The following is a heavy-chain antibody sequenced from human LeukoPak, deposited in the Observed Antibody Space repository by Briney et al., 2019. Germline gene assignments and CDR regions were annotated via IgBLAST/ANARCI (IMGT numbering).Heavy chain of an antibody. Sequence: SETLSLTCTVSGGSISSSSYYWGWIRQPPGKGLEWIGSIYYSGSTYYNPSLKSRVTISVDTSKNQVSLKLRSVTAADTAVYYCARTTEGYAGGPGYSYYYYMDVWGKGTTVTISS. D-gene: IGHD5-12*01. V-gene: IGHV4-39*07. CDR1: GGSISSSSYY. CDR2: IYYSGST. J-gene: IGHJ6*03. CDR3: ARTTEGYAGGPGYSYYYYMDV.